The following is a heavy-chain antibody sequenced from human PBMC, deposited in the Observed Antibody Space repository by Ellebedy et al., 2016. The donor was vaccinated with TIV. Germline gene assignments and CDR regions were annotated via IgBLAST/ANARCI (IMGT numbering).Heavy chain of an antibody. CDR1: GFTFSSYS. CDR3: ARGRTYYYDSSGYYSSYYYYYMDV. Sequence: GESLKISXAASGFTFSSYSMNWVRQAPGKGLEWVSSISSSSSYIYYADSVKGRFTISRDNAKNSLYLQMNSLRAEDTAVYYCARGRTYYYDSSGYYSSYYYYYMDVWGKGTTVTVSS. D-gene: IGHD3-22*01. J-gene: IGHJ6*03. CDR2: ISSSSSYI. V-gene: IGHV3-21*01.